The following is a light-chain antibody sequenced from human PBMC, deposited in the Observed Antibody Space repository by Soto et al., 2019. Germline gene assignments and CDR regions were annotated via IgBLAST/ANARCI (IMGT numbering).Light chain of an antibody. CDR3: QQYNNWPPWT. CDR1: QSVSSN. V-gene: IGKV3-15*01. CDR2: GAS. Sequence: IGMTQSPSTLSVSTGERATLSCRASQSVSSNLAWYQQKPGQAPRLLIYGASTRATGIPARFSGSGSGTEFTLTISSLQSEDFAVYYCQQYNNWPPWTFGQGTKV. J-gene: IGKJ1*01.